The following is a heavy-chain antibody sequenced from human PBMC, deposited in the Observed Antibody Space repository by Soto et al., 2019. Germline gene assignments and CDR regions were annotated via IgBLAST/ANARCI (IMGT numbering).Heavy chain of an antibody. Sequence: ASVEVSCKASGYTFTSYGISWVRQAPGQGLEWMGWSSAYHGNTNYAQKLQGRVTMTTDTSTSTAYMELRSLRSDDTAVYYCARGIAVAGTNDYWGQGTLVNVSS. CDR2: SSAYHGNT. J-gene: IGHJ4*02. D-gene: IGHD6-19*01. CDR1: GYTFTSYG. V-gene: IGHV1-18*01. CDR3: ARGIAVAGTNDY.